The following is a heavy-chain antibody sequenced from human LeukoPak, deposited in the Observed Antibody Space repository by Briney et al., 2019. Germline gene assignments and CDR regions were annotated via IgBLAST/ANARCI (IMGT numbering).Heavy chain of an antibody. CDR1: GFTFSSYG. CDR2: ISYDGSNK. V-gene: IGHV3-30*18. J-gene: IGHJ4*02. Sequence: GGSLRLSCASSGFTFSSYGMDWVRQAPGKGLEWVAFISYDGSNKYYADSVKGRFTISRDNSKNTLYLQMNSLRAEDTAVYYCAKFKTVTTFWYFDYWGQGTLVTVSS. CDR3: AKFKTVTTFWYFDY. D-gene: IGHD4-17*01.